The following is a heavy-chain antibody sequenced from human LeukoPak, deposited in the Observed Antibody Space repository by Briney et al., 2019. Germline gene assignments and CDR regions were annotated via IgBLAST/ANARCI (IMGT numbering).Heavy chain of an antibody. V-gene: IGHV3-74*01. D-gene: IGHD6-6*01. CDR2: INSDGSST. CDR1: GFTFSSYW. J-gene: IGHJ5*02. Sequence: GGSLRLSCTASGFTFSSYWMHWVRQAPGKGLVWVSRINSDGSSTRYADSVKGRFTISRDNAKNTLYLQMNSLRAEDTAVYYCARAQYIPPFDPWGQGTLVTVSS. CDR3: ARAQYIPPFDP.